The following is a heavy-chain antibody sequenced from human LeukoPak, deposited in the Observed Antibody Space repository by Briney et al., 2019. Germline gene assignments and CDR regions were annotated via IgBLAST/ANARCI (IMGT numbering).Heavy chain of an antibody. Sequence: GGSLRLSCAVSGFTFSNHGMHWLRQAPGKGLEWVAIISYDGTKKYYAESVKGRFTISRDNSDSTLYLQMNSLRTEDTALYYCARDRAWNYFDSWGQGTLVTVSS. CDR1: GFTFSNHG. CDR3: ARDRAWNYFDS. CDR2: ISYDGTKK. J-gene: IGHJ4*02. V-gene: IGHV3-30*03. D-gene: IGHD1-1*01.